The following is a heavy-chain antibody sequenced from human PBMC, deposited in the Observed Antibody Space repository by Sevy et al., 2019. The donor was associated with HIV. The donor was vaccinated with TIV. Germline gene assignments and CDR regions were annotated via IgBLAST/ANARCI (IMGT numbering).Heavy chain of an antibody. CDR3: AKDHDNNWFDP. CDR2: ITISGGNT. CDR1: GFTFSLYA. Sequence: GGPLRLSCAASGFTFSLYAMTWVRQAPGKGLEWVSTITISGGNTYYADSVKGRFTISRDNSKNTLYLQMNSLRAEDTAIYFCAKDHDNNWFDPWGQGTLVTVSS. J-gene: IGHJ5*02. D-gene: IGHD3-22*01. V-gene: IGHV3-23*01.